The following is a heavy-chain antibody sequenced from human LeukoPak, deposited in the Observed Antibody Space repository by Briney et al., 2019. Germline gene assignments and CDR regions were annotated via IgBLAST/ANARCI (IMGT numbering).Heavy chain of an antibody. D-gene: IGHD3-10*01. CDR3: ARTEGYYGSGSYYKSPMFDP. Sequence: SETLSLTCAVSGYSISSGYYWGWIRQPPGKGLEWIGSIYHSGSTYYNPSLKSRVTISVDTSKNQFSLKLSSVTAADTAMYYCARTEGYYGSGSYYKSPMFDPWGQGTLVTVSS. J-gene: IGHJ5*02. CDR2: IYHSGST. V-gene: IGHV4-38-2*01. CDR1: GYSISSGYY.